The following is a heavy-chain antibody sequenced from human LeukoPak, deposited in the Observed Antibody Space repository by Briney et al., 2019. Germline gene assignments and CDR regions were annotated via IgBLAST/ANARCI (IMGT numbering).Heavy chain of an antibody. J-gene: IGHJ4*02. V-gene: IGHV3-23*01. D-gene: IGHD6-13*01. CDR2: ISGSDGTT. Sequence: GGSLRLSCAASGFTFSTYAMSWVRQAPGKGLEWVSTISGSDGTTYYADSVKGRFTISRDNSQNALYLQMIGLTAEDTALYHCAKGGSSSWPTFDYWGQGTMVTVSS. CDR3: AKGGSSSWPTFDY. CDR1: GFTFSTYA.